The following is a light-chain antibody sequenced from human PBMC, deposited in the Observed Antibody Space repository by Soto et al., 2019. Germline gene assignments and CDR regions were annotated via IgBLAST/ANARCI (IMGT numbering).Light chain of an antibody. CDR2: GAS. J-gene: IGKJ1*01. CDR3: QQYGGSPRT. V-gene: IGKV3-20*01. Sequence: EVVLTQSPGTLSLSPGERGTLSCWASQSVSSSYLAWYQQKPGQAPRLLIYGASNRATAIPDRFSDSGSGTDFTLTISRLEPEYFAVFYCQQYGGSPRTFGQGTKVEIK. CDR1: QSVSSSY.